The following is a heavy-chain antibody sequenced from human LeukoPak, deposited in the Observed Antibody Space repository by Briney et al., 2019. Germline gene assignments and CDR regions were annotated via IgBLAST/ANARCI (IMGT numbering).Heavy chain of an antibody. Sequence: ASVKVSCKASGYTFTSYGTSCVRQAPGQGLEWMGWISAYNGNTNYAQKLQGRVTMTTDTSTSTAYMELRSLRSDDTAVYYCARDSPVAYCGGDCYYDAFDIWGQGTMVTVSS. CDR3: ARDSPVAYCGGDCYYDAFDI. CDR1: GYTFTSYG. D-gene: IGHD2-21*01. J-gene: IGHJ3*02. V-gene: IGHV1-18*01. CDR2: ISAYNGNT.